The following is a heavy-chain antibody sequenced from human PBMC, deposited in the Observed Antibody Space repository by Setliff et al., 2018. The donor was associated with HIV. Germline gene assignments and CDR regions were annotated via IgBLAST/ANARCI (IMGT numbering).Heavy chain of an antibody. CDR1: GFTFSDYY. CDR3: AGVPTGTTSAFDY. Sequence: GGSLRLSCAASGFTFSDYYMSWIRQAPGKGLEWVSYISSSGSTIYYADSVKGRFTISRDNAQNTLYIQMNSLRGEDTAVYYCAGVPTGTTSAFDYWGQGTLVTVSS. CDR2: ISSSGSTI. D-gene: IGHD1-7*01. V-gene: IGHV3-11*04. J-gene: IGHJ4*02.